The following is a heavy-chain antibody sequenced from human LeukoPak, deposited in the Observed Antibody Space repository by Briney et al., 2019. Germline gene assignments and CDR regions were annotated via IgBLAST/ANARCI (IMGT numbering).Heavy chain of an antibody. CDR2: IRYDGSNR. CDR3: AKDYHGGSGEIFYFDY. V-gene: IGHV3-33*06. J-gene: IGHJ4*02. CDR1: GLTFISYG. Sequence: GSSLRLSCAASGLTFISYGMQWVRQAPGKGMEWVAVIRYDGSNRYYADSVKGRFTISRDNSKNTLYLQMNSLRAEDTAVYYCAKDYHGGSGEIFYFDYWRQGTLVSVSS. D-gene: IGHD2-15*01.